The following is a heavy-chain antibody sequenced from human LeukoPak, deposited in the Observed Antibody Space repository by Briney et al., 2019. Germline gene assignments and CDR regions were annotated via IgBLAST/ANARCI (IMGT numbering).Heavy chain of an antibody. CDR1: GYTFTSCG. CDR2: ISAYNGNT. Sequence: ASVKVSCKASGYTFTSCGISWVRQAPGQGLEWMGWISAYNGNTNYAQKLQGRVTMTTDTSTSTAYMELRSLRSDDTAVYYCARDAQPYSSSPYYMDVWGKGTTVTVPS. J-gene: IGHJ6*03. V-gene: IGHV1-18*01. D-gene: IGHD6-13*01. CDR3: ARDAQPYSSSPYYMDV.